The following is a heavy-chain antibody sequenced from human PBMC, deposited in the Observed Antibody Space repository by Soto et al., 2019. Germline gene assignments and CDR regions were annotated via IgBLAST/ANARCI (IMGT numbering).Heavy chain of an antibody. V-gene: IGHV4-61*08. J-gene: IGHJ4*02. CDR1: GGSVSSGAYY. CDR2: IYYSGST. Sequence: SETLSLTCCVSGGSVSSGAYYWSWIRQPPEKGLEWIGYIYYSGSTNYNPSLKSRVTISVDTSKNQFSLKLTSMTAADAAVYYCARAISTGYNILTGYYMDYWGQGSLVTVSS. D-gene: IGHD3-9*01. CDR3: ARAISTGYNILTGYYMDY.